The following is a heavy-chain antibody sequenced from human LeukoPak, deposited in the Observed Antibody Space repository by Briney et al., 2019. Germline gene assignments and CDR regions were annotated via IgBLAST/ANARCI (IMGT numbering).Heavy chain of an antibody. CDR1: GYTFTSYA. CDR2: INAGNGDT. V-gene: IGHV1-3*01. D-gene: IGHD1-26*01. Sequence: ASVKVSCKASGYTFTSYAMHWVRQAPGQRLEWMGWINAGNGDTKYSQNFQGRVTFISNTSATTAFMELSSLRSEDAAVYYCARDSGSGNNDYWGQGTLVTVSS. CDR3: ARDSGSGNNDY. J-gene: IGHJ4*02.